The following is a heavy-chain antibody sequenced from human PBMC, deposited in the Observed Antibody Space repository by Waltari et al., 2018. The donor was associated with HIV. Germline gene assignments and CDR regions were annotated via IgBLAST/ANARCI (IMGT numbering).Heavy chain of an antibody. J-gene: IGHJ6*02. CDR1: GCTVSSHY. CDR3: ARDWAHSSSWSRYYYHGMDV. V-gene: IGHV3-66*01. CDR2: IYSGGST. Sequence: EVLLVESGGGVVQRGGSLRLSCAASGCTVSSHYMCWARQAPGKGLEWVSVIYSGGSTYYADSVKGRFTISRDNSKNTLYLQMNSLRAEDTAVYYCARDWAHSSSWSRYYYHGMDVWGQGTTVTVSS. D-gene: IGHD6-13*01.